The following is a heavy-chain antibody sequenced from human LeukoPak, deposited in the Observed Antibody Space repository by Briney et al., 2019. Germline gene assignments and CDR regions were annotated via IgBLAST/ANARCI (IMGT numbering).Heavy chain of an antibody. Sequence: GASVKVSCKASGGTFSSYAISWVRQAPRQGLEWMGRIIPILGIANYAQKFQGRVTITADKSTSTAYMELSSLRSEDTAVYYCARDLEWRWLQLRDVGDDYWGQGTLVTVSS. J-gene: IGHJ4*02. CDR1: GGTFSSYA. CDR2: IIPILGIA. D-gene: IGHD5-12*01. V-gene: IGHV1-69*04. CDR3: ARDLEWRWLQLRDVGDDY.